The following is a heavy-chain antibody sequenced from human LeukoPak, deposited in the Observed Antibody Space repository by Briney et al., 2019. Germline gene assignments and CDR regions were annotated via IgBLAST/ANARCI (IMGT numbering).Heavy chain of an antibody. CDR2: INHSGST. Sequence: SETLSLTCTVSGGSISNYYWSWIRQPPGKGLEWIGEINHSGSTNYNPSLKSRVTISVDTSKNQFSLKLSSVTAADTAVYYCARRQSYYYGSGAWGQGTLVTVSS. CDR3: ARRQSYYYGSGA. D-gene: IGHD3-10*01. V-gene: IGHV4-34*01. J-gene: IGHJ5*02. CDR1: GGSISNYY.